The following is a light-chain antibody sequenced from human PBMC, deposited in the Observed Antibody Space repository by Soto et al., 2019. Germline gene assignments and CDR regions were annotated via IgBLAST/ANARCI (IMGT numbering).Light chain of an antibody. CDR3: QHYDTYSGT. CDR1: QSISSW. Sequence: DIQMTQSPSTLSASVGDRVTITCRASQSISSWLAWYQQKPGKAPKLLIYRASSLESGVPPRFSGRGSGSQFTLTISSLQSDDFANYHCQHYDTYSGTFGPGTEVDIK. CDR2: RAS. V-gene: IGKV1-5*03. J-gene: IGKJ3*01.